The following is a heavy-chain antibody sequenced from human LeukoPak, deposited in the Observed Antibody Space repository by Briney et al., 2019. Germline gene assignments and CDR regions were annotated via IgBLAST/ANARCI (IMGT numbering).Heavy chain of an antibody. CDR3: AKPKSLLLLSGRYLFDY. CDR1: GSAFSNYA. J-gene: IGHJ4*02. Sequence: GGSLRLSCAASGSAFSNYAMSWVCQAPGKGLEWVSAISGSGGSTYYADSVKGRFTISRDNSKNTLYLQMNSLRAEDTAVYYCAKPKSLLLLSGRYLFDYWGQGTLVTVSS. CDR2: ISGSGGST. D-gene: IGHD1-26*01. V-gene: IGHV3-23*01.